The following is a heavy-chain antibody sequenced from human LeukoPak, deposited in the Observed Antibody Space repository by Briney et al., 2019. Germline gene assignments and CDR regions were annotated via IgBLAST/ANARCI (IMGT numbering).Heavy chain of an antibody. D-gene: IGHD3-9*01. V-gene: IGHV3-48*02. J-gene: IGHJ4*02. CDR3: ATDQRYSFDY. Sequence: TGGSLRLSCAASGFTFSSYHMNWVRQAPGKGLEWISNIRTTAEGAKYAYYADSVKGRVTISRDDGKNTLYLHMNSLRDDDTAVYYCATDQRYSFDYWGQGILVTVSS. CDR2: IRTTAEGAKYA. CDR1: GFTFSSYH.